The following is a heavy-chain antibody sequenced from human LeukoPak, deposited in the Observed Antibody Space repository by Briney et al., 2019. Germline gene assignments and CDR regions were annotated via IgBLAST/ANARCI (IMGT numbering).Heavy chain of an antibody. J-gene: IGHJ4*02. CDR3: AKSPKTGFLFDY. CDR2: ICGGVNT. V-gene: IGHV3-66*01. D-gene: IGHD1-1*01. CDR1: GFTVSSNY. Sequence: PGGSLRLSCAASGFTVSSNYMSWVRQAAGKGLEWVSVICGGVNTVYADSVQGRFTISRDNSKNTLFLEINSLRAEDTAVYYCAKSPKTGFLFDYWGKGTLVTVSS.